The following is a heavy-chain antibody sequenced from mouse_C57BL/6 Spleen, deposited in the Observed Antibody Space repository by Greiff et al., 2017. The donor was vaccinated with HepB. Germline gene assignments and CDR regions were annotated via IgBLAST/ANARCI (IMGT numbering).Heavy chain of an antibody. D-gene: IGHD2-1*01. CDR1: GFNIKDDY. J-gene: IGHJ2*01. V-gene: IGHV14-4*01. CDR2: IDPENGDT. CDR3: TTGGKPYFDY. Sequence: EVQRVESGAELVRPGASVKLSCTASGFNIKDDYMHWVKQRPEQGLEWIGWIDPENGDTEYASKFQGKATITADTSSNTAYLQLSSLTSEDTAVYYCTTGGKPYFDYWGQGTTLTVSS.